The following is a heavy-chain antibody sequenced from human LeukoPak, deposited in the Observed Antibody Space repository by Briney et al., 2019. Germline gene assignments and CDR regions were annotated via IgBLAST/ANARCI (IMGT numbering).Heavy chain of an antibody. CDR3: AKRAGEYSHPYDY. D-gene: IGHD4-17*01. CDR1: GFTVCINS. Sequence: GGSLRLSCTVCGFTVCINSMSWVRQAPGKGLEGVSCIYSGGKTLYCGCGEGRFTIFRGHSKNTLYLQMNSRRAEHTAVYYCAKRAGEYSHPYDYGGQGTLVTVSS. CDR2: IYSGGKT. V-gene: IGHV3-53*01. J-gene: IGHJ4*02.